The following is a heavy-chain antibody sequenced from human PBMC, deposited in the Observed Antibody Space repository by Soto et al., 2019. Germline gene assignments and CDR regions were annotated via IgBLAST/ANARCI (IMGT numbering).Heavy chain of an antibody. D-gene: IGHD2-2*01. J-gene: IGHJ6*03. CDR2: IYPNSGGT. CDR1: GYTFTGYY. V-gene: IGHV1-2*04. Sequence: QVQLVQSGAEVKKPGASVKVSCKASGYTFTGYYMHWVRQAPGQGLEWMGWIYPNSGGTNYAQKFQGWVTMTRDTSISTAYMELSRLRSDDTAVYYCARDPRYCSSTSCSPTPYYMDVWGKGTTVTVSS. CDR3: ARDPRYCSSTSCSPTPYYMDV.